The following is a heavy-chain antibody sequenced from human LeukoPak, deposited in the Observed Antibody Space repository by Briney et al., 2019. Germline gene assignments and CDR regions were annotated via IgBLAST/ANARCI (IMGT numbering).Heavy chain of an antibody. J-gene: IGHJ6*02. CDR1: GYTFTSYD. D-gene: IGHD2-2*01. Sequence: ASVKVSCKASGYTFTSYDINWVRQATGQGLEWMGWMNPNSGNTGYAQKFQGRVTMTRNTSISTAYMKLSSLRSEDTAVYYCARVKDDIVPAYYGMDVWGQGTTVTVSS. V-gene: IGHV1-8*01. CDR3: ARVKDDIVPAYYGMDV. CDR2: MNPNSGNT.